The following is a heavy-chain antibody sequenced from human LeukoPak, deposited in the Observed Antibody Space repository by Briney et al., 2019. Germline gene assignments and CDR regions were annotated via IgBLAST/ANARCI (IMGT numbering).Heavy chain of an antibody. V-gene: IGHV1-69*04. CDR2: IIPILGIA. Sequence: SVKVSCKASGGTFSSYAISWVRQAPGQGLEWMGRIIPILGIANHAQKFQGRVTITADKSTSTAYMELSSLRSEDTAVYYCARSHYSSSWGSWFDPWGQGTLVTVSS. CDR1: GGTFSSYA. J-gene: IGHJ5*02. D-gene: IGHD6-13*01. CDR3: ARSHYSSSWGSWFDP.